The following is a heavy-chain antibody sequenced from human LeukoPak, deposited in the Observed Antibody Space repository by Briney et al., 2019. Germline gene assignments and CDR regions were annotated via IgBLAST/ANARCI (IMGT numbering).Heavy chain of an antibody. CDR1: GFTFSSYS. Sequence: PGRSPRLSCAASGFTFSSYSMNWVRQAPGKGLEWVSSISSSSSYIYYADSVKGRFTISRDNAKNSLYLQMNSLRAEDTAVYYCARGYSSGWFDYWGQGTLVTVSS. V-gene: IGHV3-21*01. CDR3: ARGYSSGWFDY. D-gene: IGHD6-19*01. J-gene: IGHJ4*02. CDR2: ISSSSSYI.